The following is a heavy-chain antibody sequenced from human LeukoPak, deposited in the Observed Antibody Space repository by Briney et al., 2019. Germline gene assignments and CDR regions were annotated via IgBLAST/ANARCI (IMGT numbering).Heavy chain of an antibody. CDR3: VRYSGIHSYFDS. J-gene: IGHJ4*02. D-gene: IGHD1-26*01. Sequence: SETLSLTCTVSGGSISSGSYQWSWIRQPAGKGLEWIGRIYTSGSTNYNPSLKSRVTMSVDKSKSQFSLRLSSVTAADTAVYYCVRYSGIHSYFDSWGQGAPITVSS. V-gene: IGHV4-61*02. CDR1: GGSISSGSYQ. CDR2: IYTSGST.